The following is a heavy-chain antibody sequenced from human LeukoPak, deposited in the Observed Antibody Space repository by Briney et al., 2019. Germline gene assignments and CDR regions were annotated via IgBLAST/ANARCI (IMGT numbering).Heavy chain of an antibody. Sequence: SETLSLTCTVSGGSISSGGYYWSWIRQPPGKGLEWIGYIYYSGSTNYNPSLKSRVTISVDTSKNQFSLKLSSVTAADTAVYYCARDAVADNSYYYGMDVWGQGTTVTVSS. J-gene: IGHJ6*02. CDR2: IYYSGST. CDR1: GGSISSGGYY. D-gene: IGHD6-19*01. V-gene: IGHV4-61*08. CDR3: ARDAVADNSYYYGMDV.